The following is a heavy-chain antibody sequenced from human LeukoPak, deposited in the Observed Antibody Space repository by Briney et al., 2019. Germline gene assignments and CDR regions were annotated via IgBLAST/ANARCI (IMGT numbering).Heavy chain of an antibody. J-gene: IGHJ4*02. V-gene: IGHV3-30-3*01. CDR3: ARVGSEFTLRVFDY. D-gene: IGHD2-15*01. Sequence: GRSLRLSCAASGFTFSSYAMHWVRQAPGKGLEWVAVISYDGSNKYYADSVKGRFTISRDNSKNTLYLQMNSLRAEDTAVYYCARVGSEFTLRVFDYWGQGTLVTVSS. CDR1: GFTFSSYA. CDR2: ISYDGSNK.